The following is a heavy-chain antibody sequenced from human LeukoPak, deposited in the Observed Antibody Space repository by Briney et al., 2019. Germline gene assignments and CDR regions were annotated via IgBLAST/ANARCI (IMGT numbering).Heavy chain of an antibody. D-gene: IGHD3-22*01. V-gene: IGHV1-8*01. CDR2: MNPNSGNT. Sequence: ASVKVSCKASGYTFTSYDINWVRQATGQGLEWMEWMNPNSGNTGYAQKFQGRVTMTRNTSISTAYMELSSLRSEDTAVYYCARGWYDSSGYRYYFDYWGQGTLVTVSS. J-gene: IGHJ4*02. CDR1: GYTFTSYD. CDR3: ARGWYDSSGYRYYFDY.